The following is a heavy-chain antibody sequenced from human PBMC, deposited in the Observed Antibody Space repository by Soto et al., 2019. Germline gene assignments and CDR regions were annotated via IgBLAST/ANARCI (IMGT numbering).Heavy chain of an antibody. Sequence: EVQLVESGGGLVQPGGSLRLSCAASGFTVSSNYMSWVRQAPGKGLEWVSVIYSGGSTYYADSVKGRFTISRDNSKNTLYLQMNTLRAEDTAVYYCARDRIPTGMDVWGQGTTVTVSS. CDR1: GFTVSSNY. CDR2: IYSGGST. CDR3: ARDRIPTGMDV. J-gene: IGHJ6*02. V-gene: IGHV3-66*01.